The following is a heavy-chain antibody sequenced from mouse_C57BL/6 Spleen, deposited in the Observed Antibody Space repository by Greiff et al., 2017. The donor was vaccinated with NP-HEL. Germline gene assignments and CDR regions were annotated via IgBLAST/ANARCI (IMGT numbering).Heavy chain of an antibody. CDR2: ISSGGDYI. Sequence: EVMLVESGEGLVKPGGSLKLSCAASGFTFSSYAMSWVRQTPEKRLEWVAYISSGGDYIYYADTVKGRFTISRDNARNTLYLQMSSLKSEDTAMYYCTRKAFYYGNYYAMDYWGQGTSVTVSS. D-gene: IGHD2-1*01. CDR1: GFTFSSYA. V-gene: IGHV5-9-1*02. CDR3: TRKAFYYGNYYAMDY. J-gene: IGHJ4*01.